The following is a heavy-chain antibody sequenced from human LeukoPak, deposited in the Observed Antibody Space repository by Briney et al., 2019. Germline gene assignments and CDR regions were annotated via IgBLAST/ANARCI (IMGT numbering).Heavy chain of an antibody. CDR2: INHSGNT. D-gene: IGHD3-16*02. Sequence: PSETLSLTCAVYGGSFSGYYWSWIRQPPGKGLEWIGEINHSGNTNYNPSLKSRVTISVDTSKNQFSLRLGSVTAADTSVYYCSRARDYVWGSYRYTWFDLWGQGTLVTVSS. CDR3: SRARDYVWGSYRYTWFDL. V-gene: IGHV4-34*01. CDR1: GGSFSGYY. J-gene: IGHJ5*02.